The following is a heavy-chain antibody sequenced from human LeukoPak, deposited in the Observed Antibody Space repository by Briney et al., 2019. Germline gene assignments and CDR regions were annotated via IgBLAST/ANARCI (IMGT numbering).Heavy chain of an antibody. CDR3: GKDVGGRWPLYYFDY. CDR2: ISWNSGSK. Sequence: PGGSLSLSCAASGFTFGNYAMHWVRQAPGKGLEWVSGISWNSGSKDYADFVKGRFTISRENAKNSLYLQMNSLRGEDTALYYCGKDVGGRWPLYYFDYWGQGTLVTVSS. D-gene: IGHD2-21*02. CDR1: GFTFGNYA. J-gene: IGHJ4*02. V-gene: IGHV3-9*01.